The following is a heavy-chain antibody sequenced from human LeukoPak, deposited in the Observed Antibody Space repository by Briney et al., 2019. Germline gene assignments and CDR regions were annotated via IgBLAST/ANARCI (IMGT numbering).Heavy chain of an antibody. J-gene: IGHJ5*02. V-gene: IGHV3-11*01. CDR2: INIGGTNT. CDR3: ATDGAGFDT. Sequence: GGSLRLSCAGSGFIFGNYWMSWVRQAPGKGLEWLSYINIGGTNTHYADSVKGRFTISRDNTKKSLYLQMNNLRAEDTAVYYCATDGAGFDTWGQGVLVTVSS. CDR1: GFIFGNYW.